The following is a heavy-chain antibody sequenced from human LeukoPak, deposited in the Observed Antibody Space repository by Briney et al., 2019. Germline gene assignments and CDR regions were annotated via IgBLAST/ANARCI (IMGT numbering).Heavy chain of an antibody. CDR1: GGSISRDGHY. CDR2: VSSSGTT. V-gene: IGHV4-31*03. J-gene: IGHJ3*02. Sequence: PSETLSLTCTVSGGSISRDGHYWSWIRQYPGKGLESIGSVSSSGTTTYNPSLKSRVTISLDTFQNQFSLNLRSLTAADTAVYYCAREMVRDAFDIWGQGTMVTVSS. CDR3: AREMVRDAFDI. D-gene: IGHD2-8*01.